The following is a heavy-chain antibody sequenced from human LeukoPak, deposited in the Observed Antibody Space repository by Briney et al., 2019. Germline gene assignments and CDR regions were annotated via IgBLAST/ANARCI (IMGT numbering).Heavy chain of an antibody. CDR2: ISSNGGST. Sequence: GGSLRLSCSASGFTFSSYAMHWVRQAPGKRLEYVSAISSNGGSTYYADSVKGRFTISRDNSKNTLYLQMSSLRPEDTAVYYCVKGIVVVTARAFDYWGQGTLVTVSS. D-gene: IGHD2-21*02. CDR3: VKGIVVVTARAFDY. CDR1: GFTFSSYA. V-gene: IGHV3-64D*06. J-gene: IGHJ4*02.